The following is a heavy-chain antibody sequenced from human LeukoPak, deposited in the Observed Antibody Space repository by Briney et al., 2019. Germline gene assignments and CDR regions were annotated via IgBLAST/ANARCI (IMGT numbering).Heavy chain of an antibody. CDR3: ARQGLRYFDWLLNHFDY. CDR1: GGSISSSSYY. CDR2: IYYRGST. D-gene: IGHD3-9*01. V-gene: IGHV4-39*01. Sequence: ASETLSLTCTVSGGSISSSSYYWGWIRQPPGKGLEWIGSIYYRGSTYYNPSLKSRVTISVDTSKNQFSLKLSSVTAADTAVYYCARQGLRYFDWLLNHFDYWGQGTLVTVSS. J-gene: IGHJ4*02.